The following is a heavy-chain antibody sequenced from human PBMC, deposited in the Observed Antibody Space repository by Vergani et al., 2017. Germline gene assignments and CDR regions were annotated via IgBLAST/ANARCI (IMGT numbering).Heavy chain of an antibody. CDR3: AKEASEDSSGYYYHFDY. V-gene: IGHV3-30*02. J-gene: IGHJ4*02. Sequence: QVQLVESGGGVVQPGGSLRLSCAASGFTFSSYGMHWVRQAPGKGLEWVAFIRYDGSNKYYADSVKGRFTISRDNSMNTLYLQMNSLRAEDTAVYYCAKEASEDSSGYYYHFDYWGQGTLVTVSS. CDR1: GFTFSSYG. CDR2: IRYDGSNK. D-gene: IGHD3-22*01.